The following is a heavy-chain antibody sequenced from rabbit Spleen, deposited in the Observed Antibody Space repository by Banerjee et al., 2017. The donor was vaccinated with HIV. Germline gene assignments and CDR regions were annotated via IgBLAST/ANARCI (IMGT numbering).Heavy chain of an antibody. CDR1: GFDFSSYY. D-gene: IGHD8-1*01. Sequence: QLKETGGGLVQPGGSLTLSCTASGFDFSSYYMSWVRQAPGKGLEWIGIIYGGKGSTDYASWVNGRFTISSDNAQKTVDLQMNSLTAADTATYFCARDGAGGSYFALWGQGTLVTVS. V-gene: IGHV1S7*01. CDR2: IYGGKGST. J-gene: IGHJ4*01. CDR3: ARDGAGGSYFAL.